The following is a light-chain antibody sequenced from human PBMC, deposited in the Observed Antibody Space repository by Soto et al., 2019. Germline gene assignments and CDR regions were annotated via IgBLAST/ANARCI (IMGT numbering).Light chain of an antibody. CDR3: QQQGT. CDR1: QDISSS. Sequence: IQLTQSPSSLSASVGDRVTITCRASQDISSSLAWYQQKPGNAPKLLIYAGSTLQSGVTSRFSGGGSGAHFTLTISSLQPEDSATYYCQQQGTFGQGTKLEIK. V-gene: IGKV1-9*01. J-gene: IGKJ2*01. CDR2: AGS.